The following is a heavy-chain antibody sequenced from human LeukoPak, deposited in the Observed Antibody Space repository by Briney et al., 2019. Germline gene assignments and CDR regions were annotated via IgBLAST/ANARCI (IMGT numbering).Heavy chain of an antibody. V-gene: IGHV4-38-2*02. D-gene: IGHD6-19*01. CDR3: ARDGLPYSSGWYPLDP. CDR2: IYHSGST. CDR1: GYSISSGYY. J-gene: IGHJ5*02. Sequence: PSETLSLTCTVSGYSISSGYYWGWIRQPPGKGLEWIGSIYHSGSTYYNPSLKSRVTISVDTSKNQFSLKLSSVTAADTAVYYCARDGLPYSSGWYPLDPWGQGTLVTVSS.